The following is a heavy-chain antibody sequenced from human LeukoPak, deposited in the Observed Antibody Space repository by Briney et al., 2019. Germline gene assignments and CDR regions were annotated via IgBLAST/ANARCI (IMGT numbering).Heavy chain of an antibody. D-gene: IGHD4-17*01. J-gene: IGHJ4*02. V-gene: IGHV3-30*03. CDR2: ISHEGSSQ. CDR3: ARGGYGEGADY. Sequence: PGRSLRLSCAASGFSFGSYGMHWVRQAPGKGLEWVAVISHEGSSQYYGDSVKGRFTISRDNAKNSLYLQMNSLRAEDTAVYYCARGGYGEGADYWGQGTLVTVSS. CDR1: GFSFGSYG.